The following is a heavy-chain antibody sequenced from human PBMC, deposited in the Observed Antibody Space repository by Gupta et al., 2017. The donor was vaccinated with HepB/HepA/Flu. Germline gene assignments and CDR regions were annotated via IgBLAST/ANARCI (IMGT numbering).Heavy chain of an antibody. CDR1: GFTFNKFG. CDR2: IWMDGTKK. Sequence: VQLVESGGGVGQPGRSLRLSCAASGFTFNKFGMHWVRQAPGKGLEWVAVIWMDGTKKVYADSVKGRFTISRDNSKNTLYLQMDRLTAEDTALYYCGRDPGSDNPIDYWGQGTPVTVSS. J-gene: IGHJ4*02. D-gene: IGHD1-1*01. V-gene: IGHV3-33*01. CDR3: GRDPGSDNPIDY.